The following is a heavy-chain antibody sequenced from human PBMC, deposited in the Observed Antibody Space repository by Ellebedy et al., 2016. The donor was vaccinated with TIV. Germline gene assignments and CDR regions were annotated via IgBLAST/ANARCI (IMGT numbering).Heavy chain of an antibody. D-gene: IGHD6-19*01. CDR3: TTGGPRIAVAAPVRYFDY. V-gene: IGHV3-15*01. Sequence: PGGSLRLSCAASGFTFSNAWMSWVRQAPGKGLEWVGRIKSKTDGGTTDYAAPVKGRFTISRDDSKNTLYLQMNSLKTEDTAVYYCTTGGPRIAVAAPVRYFDYWGQGTLVTVSS. CDR2: IKSKTDGGTT. CDR1: GFTFSNAW. J-gene: IGHJ4*02.